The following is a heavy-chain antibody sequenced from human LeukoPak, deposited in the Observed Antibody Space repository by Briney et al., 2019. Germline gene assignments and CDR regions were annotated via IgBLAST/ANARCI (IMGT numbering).Heavy chain of an antibody. V-gene: IGHV3-74*01. Sequence: PGGSLRLSCVASGFTFTNYWMHWARQAPGKGLVWVARMNSDASSTSYADSVKGRFSISRDNAKKTLYLQMNSLRAEDTAVYYCARGPDYGGPLRGQGTLVTVSP. D-gene: IGHD4-23*01. CDR1: GFTFTNYW. CDR3: ARGPDYGGPL. J-gene: IGHJ4*02. CDR2: MNSDASST.